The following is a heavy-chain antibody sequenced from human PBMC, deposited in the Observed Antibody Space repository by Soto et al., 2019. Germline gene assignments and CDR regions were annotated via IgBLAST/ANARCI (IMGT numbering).Heavy chain of an antibody. J-gene: IGHJ6*02. V-gene: IGHV3-21*01. CDR1: GFTFSSYS. D-gene: IGHD3-3*01. Sequence: NPGGSLRLSCAASGFTFSSYSMNWVRQAPGKGLEWVSSISSSSSYIYYADSVKGRFTISRDNAKNSLYLQMNSLRAEDTAVYYCARVGYYDFWSGYRHYGMDVWGQGTTVTVSS. CDR3: ARVGYYDFWSGYRHYGMDV. CDR2: ISSSSSYI.